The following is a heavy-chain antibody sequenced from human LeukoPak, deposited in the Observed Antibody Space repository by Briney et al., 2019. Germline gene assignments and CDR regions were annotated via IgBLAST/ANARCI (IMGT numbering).Heavy chain of an antibody. Sequence: GASVKVSCKASGYTFTSYGISWVRQAPGQGLEWMGWISAYNGNTNYAQKLQGRVTMTTDTSTSTAYMELRSLRSDDTAVYYCASTGLNDYGDYGWFDPWGQGTLVTVSS. CDR1: GYTFTSYG. D-gene: IGHD4-17*01. J-gene: IGHJ5*02. CDR3: ASTGLNDYGDYGWFDP. V-gene: IGHV1-18*01. CDR2: ISAYNGNT.